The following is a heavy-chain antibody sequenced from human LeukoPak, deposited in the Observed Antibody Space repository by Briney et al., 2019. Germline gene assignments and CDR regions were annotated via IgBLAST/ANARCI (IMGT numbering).Heavy chain of an antibody. D-gene: IGHD2-2*01. CDR2: IKSKTNGGTT. J-gene: IGHJ4*02. Sequence: PGGSLRLSCAASGFTFKKYWLHWVRQAPGKGLEWVGRIKSKTNGGTTDYAAPVKGRFTISRDDSKNTLYLQMNSLKTEDTAVYYCTTVVPAAIFSTDFDYWGQGTLVTVSS. CDR3: TTVVPAAIFSTDFDY. CDR1: GFTFKKYW. V-gene: IGHV3-15*01.